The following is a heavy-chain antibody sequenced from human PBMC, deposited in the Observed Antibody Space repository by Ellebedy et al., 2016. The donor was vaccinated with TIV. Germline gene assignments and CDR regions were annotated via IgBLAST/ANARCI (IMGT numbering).Heavy chain of an antibody. CDR3: ARIRREVRGVIWDS. D-gene: IGHD3-10*01. J-gene: IGHJ4*02. CDR1: GFSLRTSGMC. CDR2: IDWDDDE. Sequence: SGPTLVKPTQTLTLTCTFSGFSLRTSGMCVAWVRQPPGKALEWLARIDWDDDEYYSTSLKTRLTISKDTPNNQVVLTMTNMDPADTATYYCARIRREVRGVIWDSWGQGTLVTVSS. V-gene: IGHV2-70*11.